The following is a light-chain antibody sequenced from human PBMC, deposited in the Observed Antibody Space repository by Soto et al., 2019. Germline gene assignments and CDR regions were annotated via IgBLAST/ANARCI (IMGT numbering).Light chain of an antibody. CDR2: DAS. Sequence: IVMTQSPDTLSLSPGARAPLSCRASPTIRTSLAWYPQSPGQAPRLLIFDASRKTFGVPDRFTGSGSWTDFTLPINRLEPEDFGVYYCKQYDNWPTVGQGTKVDI. CDR3: KQYDNWPT. V-gene: IGKV3-11*01. J-gene: IGKJ1*01. CDR1: PTIRTS.